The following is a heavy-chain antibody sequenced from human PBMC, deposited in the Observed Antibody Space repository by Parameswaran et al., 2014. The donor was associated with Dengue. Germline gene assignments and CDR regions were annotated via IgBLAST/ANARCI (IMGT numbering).Heavy chain of an antibody. D-gene: IGHD1-26*01. V-gene: IGHV3-21*01. CDR2: ISSSSSYI. CDR3: ARDGSYYYGMDV. J-gene: IGHJ6*02. Sequence: WIRQPPGKGLEWVSSISSSSSYIYYADSVKGRFTISRDNAKNSLYLQMNSLRAEDTAVYYCARDGSYYYGMDVWGQGTTVTVSS.